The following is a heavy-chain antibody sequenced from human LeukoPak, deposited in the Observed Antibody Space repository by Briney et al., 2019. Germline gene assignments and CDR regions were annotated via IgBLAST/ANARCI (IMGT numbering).Heavy chain of an antibody. J-gene: IGHJ6*03. D-gene: IGHD3-22*01. V-gene: IGHV4-34*01. CDR2: INHSGST. CDR1: GGSISSYY. Sequence: SETLSLTCTVSGGSISSYYWSWIRQPPGKGLEWIGEINHSGSTNYNPSLKSRVTISVDTSKNQFSLKLSSVTAADTAVYYCARVASMIVVVDHYYYYYYMDVWGKGTTVTVSS. CDR3: ARVASMIVVVDHYYYYYYMDV.